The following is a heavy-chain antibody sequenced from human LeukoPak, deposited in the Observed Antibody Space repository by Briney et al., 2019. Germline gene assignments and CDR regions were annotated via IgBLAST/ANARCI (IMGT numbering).Heavy chain of an antibody. J-gene: IGHJ6*02. D-gene: IGHD6-19*01. CDR3: TRVAGIAVAGTAPPFYGMDV. V-gene: IGHV3-49*04. Sequence: GGSLRLSCTASGFSFGDYAMSWVRQAPGKGLEWVGLIRRKPYGETTEYAASVKGRFTISRDDSKSIAYLQMNSLKTEDTAVYYCTRVAGIAVAGTAPPFYGMDVWGQGTTVTVSS. CDR1: GFSFGDYA. CDR2: IRRKPYGETT.